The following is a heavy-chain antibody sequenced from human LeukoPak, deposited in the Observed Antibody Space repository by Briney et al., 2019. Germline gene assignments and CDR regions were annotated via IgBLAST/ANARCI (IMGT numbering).Heavy chain of an antibody. CDR2: ISWNSANI. CDR1: GFTFDGYA. CDR3: AKDGNFGTMVPSYWYFDL. J-gene: IGHJ2*01. V-gene: IGHV3-9*01. Sequence: GGTLRLSCAASGFTFDGYAMHWVRHAPGRGLEWVSGISWNSANIVYADSVMGRFSISRDNAKQSLYLQMNSLRAEDTALYYCAKDGNFGTMVPSYWYFDLWGRGTLVTVSS. D-gene: IGHD3-10*01.